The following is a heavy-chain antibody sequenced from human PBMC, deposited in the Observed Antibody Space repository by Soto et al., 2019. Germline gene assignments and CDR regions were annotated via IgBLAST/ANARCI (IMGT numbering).Heavy chain of an antibody. J-gene: IGHJ6*02. CDR1: GGSISSGDYY. CDR3: ARDIFLEWLPPGYYYYGMDV. V-gene: IGHV4-30-4*01. D-gene: IGHD3-3*01. CDR2: IYYSGST. Sequence: QVQLQESGPGLVKPSQTLSLTCTVSGGSISSGDYYWSWIRQPPGKGLEWIGYIYYSGSTYYNPSFKSRVTISVDTAKNQFSLKLSSVTAADTAVYYCARDIFLEWLPPGYYYYGMDVWGQGTTVTVSS.